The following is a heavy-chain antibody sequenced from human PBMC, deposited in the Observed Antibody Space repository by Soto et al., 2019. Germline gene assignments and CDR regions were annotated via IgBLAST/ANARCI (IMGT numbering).Heavy chain of an antibody. CDR2: VWKDGNTK. Sequence: QVQLVESGGGVVQPGQSLRLSCAASGFSVSNYGMHWVRQAPGKGLEWVAVVWKDGNTKHYGDSVKGRFTISRDNSKNTLELQMSSLRGEDTAVYYCARGEACTDEAFDIWGQGTRVTVSS. J-gene: IGHJ3*02. V-gene: IGHV3-33*01. CDR3: ARGEACTDEAFDI. CDR1: GFSVSNYG.